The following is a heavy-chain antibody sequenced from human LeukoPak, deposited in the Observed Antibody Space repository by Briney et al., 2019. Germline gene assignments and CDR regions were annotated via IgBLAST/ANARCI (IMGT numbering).Heavy chain of an antibody. CDR1: GFTFSSYS. CDR3: ARDKVTMIVVVSDAFDI. J-gene: IGHJ3*02. D-gene: IGHD3-22*01. Sequence: GGSLRLSCAASGFTFSSYSMNWVRQAPGKGLEWVSYVSSSSSTIYYADCVKGRFTISRDNAKNSLYLRMNSLRAEDTAVYYCARDKVTMIVVVSDAFDIWGQGTMVTVSS. CDR2: VSSSSSTI. V-gene: IGHV3-48*01.